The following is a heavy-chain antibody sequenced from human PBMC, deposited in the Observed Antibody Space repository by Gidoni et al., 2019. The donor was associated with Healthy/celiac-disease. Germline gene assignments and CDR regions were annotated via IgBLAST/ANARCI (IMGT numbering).Heavy chain of an antibody. V-gene: IGHV3-11*01. Sequence: ASGFTFSDYYMSWIRQAPGKGLQWVSYISSSGSTIYYADSVKGRFTISRDNAKNSLYLQMNSLRAEDTAVYYCARDTAMVTHLYYYYYGMDGWGQGTTVTVSS. J-gene: IGHJ6*02. D-gene: IGHD5-18*01. CDR2: ISSSGSTI. CDR1: GFTFSDYY. CDR3: ARDTAMVTHLYYYYYGMDG.